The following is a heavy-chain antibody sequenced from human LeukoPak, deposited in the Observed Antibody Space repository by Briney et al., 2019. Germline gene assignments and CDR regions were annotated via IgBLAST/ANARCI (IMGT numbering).Heavy chain of an antibody. V-gene: IGHV3-7*01. D-gene: IGHD2-2*01. CDR3: AERRSSTSFLYYYYYYMDV. Sequence: GGSLRLSCAASGFTFSSYWMSWVRQAPGKGLEWVANIKQDGSEKYYVDSVKGRFTISRDNAKNSLYLQMNSLRAEDTAVYYWAERRSSTSFLYYYYYYMDVWGKGTTVTVSS. CDR2: IKQDGSEK. CDR1: GFTFSSYW. J-gene: IGHJ6*03.